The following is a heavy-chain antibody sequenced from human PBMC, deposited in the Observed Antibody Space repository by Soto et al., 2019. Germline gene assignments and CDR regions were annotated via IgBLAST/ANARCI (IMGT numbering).Heavy chain of an antibody. CDR1: GGTFSSYA. Sequence: ASVKVSCKASGGTFSSYAISWVRQAPGQRLEWMGWINAGNGNTKYSQKFQGRVTITRDTSASTAYMELSSLRSEDTAVYYCARVSGWYYFDYWGQGTLVTVSS. CDR2: INAGNGNT. J-gene: IGHJ4*02. CDR3: ARVSGWYYFDY. D-gene: IGHD6-19*01. V-gene: IGHV1-3*01.